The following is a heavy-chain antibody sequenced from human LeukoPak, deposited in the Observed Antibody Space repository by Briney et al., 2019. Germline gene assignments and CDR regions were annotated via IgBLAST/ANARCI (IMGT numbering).Heavy chain of an antibody. J-gene: IGHJ4*02. CDR2: IRSDGGGT. CDR1: GFTFSSYG. CDR3: AKHYSSEYYCDY. Sequence: PGGSLRLSCAASGFTFSSYGMGWVRQAPGKALEWVSYIRSDGGGTYYADSVRGRFTISRDNSKNTLSLQMDSLRAEDMAVYYSAKHYSSEYYCDYWGRGALDCVSS. V-gene: IGHV3-23*01. D-gene: IGHD3-22*01.